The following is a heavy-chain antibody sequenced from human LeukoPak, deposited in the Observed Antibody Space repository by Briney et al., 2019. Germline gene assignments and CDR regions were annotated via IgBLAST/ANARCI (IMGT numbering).Heavy chain of an antibody. D-gene: IGHD2-2*01. CDR3: ARGNGYCSSTSCYPDYFDY. Sequence: GGSLRLSCAASGFTISDYYMSWIRQAPGKGLERVSYISSSCSTIYYADSVKGRFTISRDNAKNSLYLQMNSLRAEDTAVYYCARGNGYCSSTSCYPDYFDYWGQGTLVTVSS. J-gene: IGHJ4*02. V-gene: IGHV3-11*01. CDR1: GFTISDYY. CDR2: ISSSCSTI.